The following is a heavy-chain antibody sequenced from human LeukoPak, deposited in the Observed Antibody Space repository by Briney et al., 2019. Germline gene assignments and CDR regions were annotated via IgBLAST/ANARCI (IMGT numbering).Heavy chain of an antibody. CDR3: VKEFGYCSRTSCYHYFDY. Sequence: GGSLRLSCAASGLTFSNYAMSWVRQAPGKGLEWVSSTSADGGTTNYADSVKGRFTISRDNAKNSLYLQMNSLRAEDTALYYCVKEFGYCSRTSCYHYFDYWGQGTLVSVSS. CDR2: TSADGGTT. V-gene: IGHV3-23*01. CDR1: GLTFSNYA. D-gene: IGHD2-2*03. J-gene: IGHJ4*02.